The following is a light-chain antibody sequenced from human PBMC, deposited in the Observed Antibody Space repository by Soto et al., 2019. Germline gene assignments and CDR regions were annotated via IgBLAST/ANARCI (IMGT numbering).Light chain of an antibody. CDR1: QTINNW. CDR2: DAS. J-gene: IGKJ3*01. Sequence: DIQLTQSPSTLSASVGDRVTLTCRASQTINNWLAWYQQKPGKAPKVLIYDASSLESGVPSRFSGSGSGTEFTLTISSLQPYDFATYYCQQYDGNFGPGTKVDIK. CDR3: QQYDGN. V-gene: IGKV1-5*01.